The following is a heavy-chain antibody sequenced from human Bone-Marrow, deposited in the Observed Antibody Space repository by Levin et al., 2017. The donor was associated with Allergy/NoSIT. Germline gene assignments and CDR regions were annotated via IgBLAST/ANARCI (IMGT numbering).Heavy chain of an antibody. Sequence: ESGPTLVKPTQTLTLTCTLSGFSLKTSGIRVSWLRQPPGKALEWLARIDWDNDKFYSTSLKTRLTISKDTSKNQVVLTMTNMDPVDTATYFCARTTGDLIFDSWGQGTLVTVSS. D-gene: IGHD1-1*01. V-gene: IGHV2-70*04. CDR2: IDWDNDK. CDR1: GFSLKTSGIR. J-gene: IGHJ4*02. CDR3: ARTTGDLIFDS.